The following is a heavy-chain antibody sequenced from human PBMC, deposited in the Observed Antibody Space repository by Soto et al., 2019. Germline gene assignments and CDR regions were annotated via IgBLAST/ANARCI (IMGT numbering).Heavy chain of an antibody. Sequence: EAQMLESGGGSVQPGGSLRLSCAASGLTFSTYALAWVRQSPGKGLEWVSSISASGGDTWYADSVKGRFTISRDNSKNTLYLQMNSLRVEDTAVYYCARRPTATASWGQGTLVTVSS. CDR1: GLTFSTYA. V-gene: IGHV3-23*01. CDR2: ISASGGDT. CDR3: ARRPTATAS. J-gene: IGHJ5*02. D-gene: IGHD1-1*01.